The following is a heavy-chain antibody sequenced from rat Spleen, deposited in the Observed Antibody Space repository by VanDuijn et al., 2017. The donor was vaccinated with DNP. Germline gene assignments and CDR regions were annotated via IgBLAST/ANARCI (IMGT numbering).Heavy chain of an antibody. CDR1: GFTFSSYW. J-gene: IGHJ4*01. V-gene: IGHV5-58*01. CDR2: INTDGGST. Sequence: EVQLVETGGGLVQPGRSLKLSCVASGFTFSSYWMYWIRQAPGKGLEWVASINTDGGSTYSPDSVKGRLTISRDNAENTVYLQMISLRSEDTATYYCAKDLQWYAMDAWGQGTSVTVSS. CDR3: AKDLQWYAMDA. D-gene: IGHD1-1*01.